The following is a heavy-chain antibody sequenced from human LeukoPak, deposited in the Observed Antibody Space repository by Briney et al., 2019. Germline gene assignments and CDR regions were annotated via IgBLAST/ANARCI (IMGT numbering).Heavy chain of an antibody. J-gene: IGHJ4*02. CDR1: GFTFSNYW. V-gene: IGHV3-74*01. CDR2: INPDGSTT. D-gene: IGHD6-19*01. Sequence: GGSLRLSCAASGFTFSNYWMHWVRQDPGKGLVWVSFINPDGSTTNYADSVKGRFTISRDNAKNALYLQMNSLRAEDTAVYYCASRSSVAGTSPFDYWGQGTLVTVSS. CDR3: ASRSSVAGTSPFDY.